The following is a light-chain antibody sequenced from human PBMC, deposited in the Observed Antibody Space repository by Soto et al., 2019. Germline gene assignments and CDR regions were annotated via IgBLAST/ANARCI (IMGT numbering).Light chain of an antibody. CDR1: QSISSH. Sequence: EIVMTQSPATLSVSPGERATLSCRSSQSISSHLAWYQLKPGQAPRLLIYGASTRAFGIPARFSGSGSGTEFSLTISSLQSEDFAVYYCQQYKDWPPYTFGQGTKLEIK. V-gene: IGKV3-15*01. CDR2: GAS. CDR3: QQYKDWPPYT. J-gene: IGKJ2*01.